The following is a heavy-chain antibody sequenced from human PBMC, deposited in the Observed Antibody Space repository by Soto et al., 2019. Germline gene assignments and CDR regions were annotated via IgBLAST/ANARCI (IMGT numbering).Heavy chain of an antibody. CDR2: IYYNGST. CDR3: ARVDYGDFPWFDP. V-gene: IGHV4-61*01. CDR1: GGSVSRGFYY. J-gene: IGHJ5*02. D-gene: IGHD4-17*01. Sequence: QVQLQESGPGLVEPSETLSLTCTVSGGSVSRGFYYWSWIRQPPGKALEWVGFIYYNGSTNYNPFLKSRVPISSDTSKNQFSLQLSFATAPDTAVYYSARVDYGDFPWFDPWGQGTLVTVSS.